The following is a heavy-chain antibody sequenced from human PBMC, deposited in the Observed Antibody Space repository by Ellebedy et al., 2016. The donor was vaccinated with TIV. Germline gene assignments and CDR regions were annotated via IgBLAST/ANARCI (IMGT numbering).Heavy chain of an antibody. Sequence: MPGGSLRLSCTVSGGSISSSSFFWGWIRQPPGEGLEWVSNMYYSGTTFYNPSLKIQLTISMDTSKNQFSLNLSSVTAADTVVYYCARVLRAGRDGDFFDAWGQGTLVTVSS. CDR2: MYYSGTT. CDR1: GGSISSSSFF. J-gene: IGHJ4*02. D-gene: IGHD1-1*01. V-gene: IGHV4-39*07. CDR3: ARVLRAGRDGDFFDA.